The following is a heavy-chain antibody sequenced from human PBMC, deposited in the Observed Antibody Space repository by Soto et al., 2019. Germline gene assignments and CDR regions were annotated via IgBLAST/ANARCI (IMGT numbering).Heavy chain of an antibody. D-gene: IGHD2-21*02. CDR1: GYNFNNYG. CDR3: VRRVVTTLDDAFDI. J-gene: IGHJ3*02. V-gene: IGHV1-18*01. CDR2: ISGNNGNT. Sequence: QVQLVQSGPEVKKPGASVTLSCKASGYNFNNYGISWVRQAPGQGLEWMGWISGNNGNTKYGQKFQGRVSLTTDSFTSTAYMEMRSLRSDDTVDYYCVRRVVTTLDDAFDIWGPGTRVTVSS.